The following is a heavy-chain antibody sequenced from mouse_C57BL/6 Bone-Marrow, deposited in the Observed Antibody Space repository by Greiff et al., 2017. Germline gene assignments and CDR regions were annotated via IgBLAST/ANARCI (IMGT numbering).Heavy chain of an antibody. V-gene: IGHV1-81*01. CDR1: GYTFTSYG. CDR3: ARGGEFPYFDY. Sequence: VQLQQSGAELARPGASVQLSCKASGYTFTSYGISWVKQRTGQGLEWIGEISPRSGNTYYNEKFKGKATLSADNSSSPAYMELRGLTSQDSAVYFCARGGEFPYFDYWGESTTLTTSS. CDR2: ISPRSGNT. J-gene: IGHJ2*01.